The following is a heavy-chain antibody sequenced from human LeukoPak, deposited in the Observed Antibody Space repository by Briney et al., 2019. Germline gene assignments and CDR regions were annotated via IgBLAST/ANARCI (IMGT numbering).Heavy chain of an antibody. Sequence: GASVKVSCKASGYTFTGYYMHWVRQAPGQGLEWMGWINPNSGGTNYAQKFQGRVTMTRDTSISTAYMELSRLRPDDTAVYYCARGPVDIVATGDCYFDYWGQGTLVTVSS. CDR2: INPNSGGT. CDR1: GYTFTGYY. J-gene: IGHJ4*02. D-gene: IGHD5-12*01. CDR3: ARGPVDIVATGDCYFDY. V-gene: IGHV1-2*02.